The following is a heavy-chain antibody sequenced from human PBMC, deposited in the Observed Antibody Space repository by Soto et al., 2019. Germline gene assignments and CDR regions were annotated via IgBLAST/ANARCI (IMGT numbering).Heavy chain of an antibody. V-gene: IGHV3-15*01. CDR3: TTVAAEAGRDYDFDY. CDR1: GFTFSNAW. D-gene: IGHD4-17*01. Sequence: GGSLRLSCAASGFTFSNAWMSWVRQAPGKGLEWVGRIKSNTDDGTTDYAAPVKGRFTISRDDSKNTLYLQMNSLKTEDTDVYYCTTVAAEAGRDYDFDYWGQGTLVTVSS. CDR2: IKSNTDDGTT. J-gene: IGHJ4*02.